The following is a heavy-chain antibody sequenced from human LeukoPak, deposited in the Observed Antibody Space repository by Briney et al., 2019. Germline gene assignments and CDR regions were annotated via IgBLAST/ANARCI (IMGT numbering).Heavy chain of an antibody. V-gene: IGHV1-24*01. CDR2: FDPEDGET. D-gene: IGHD2-15*01. CDR1: GYTLTKLS. J-gene: IGHJ5*02. Sequence: ASVKVSCKVSGYTLTKLSMHWVRQAPGKGLEWMGGFDPEDGETIYAQKFQGRVTMTEDTSTDTAYMELSSLRSEDTAVYYCATGVPVVAALWSSWFDPWGQGTLVTVSS. CDR3: ATGVPVVAALWSSWFDP.